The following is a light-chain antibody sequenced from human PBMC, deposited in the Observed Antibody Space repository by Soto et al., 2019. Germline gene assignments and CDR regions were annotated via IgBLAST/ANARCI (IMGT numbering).Light chain of an antibody. V-gene: IGLV2-8*01. Sequence: QSALTQPPSASGSPGQSVTISCTGTSSDVGAYDHVSWYQQHPGKAPKLMIYEINKRPSGVPDRFSGSKSGNTASLTVSGPQAEDEADYYCSSFAGSNNFPYVFGTGTKVTVL. CDR2: EIN. CDR1: SSDVGAYDH. J-gene: IGLJ1*01. CDR3: SSFAGSNNFPYV.